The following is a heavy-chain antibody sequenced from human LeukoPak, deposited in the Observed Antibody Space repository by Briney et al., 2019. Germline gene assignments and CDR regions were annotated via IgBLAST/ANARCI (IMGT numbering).Heavy chain of an antibody. CDR2: TSYDGTYN. V-gene: IGHV3-30*18. Sequence: GGSLRLSCVVSGFTFSNHAMHWVRQAPGKGLEWVAVTSYDGTYNYYADSVKGRFTISRDNSKTTLYLQMDSLRPADTGIYYCAKDSVGDCTGGSCFSSLSYLDSWGQGTLVTVSS. J-gene: IGHJ4*02. CDR1: GFTFSNHA. D-gene: IGHD2-15*01. CDR3: AKDSVGDCTGGSCFSSLSYLDS.